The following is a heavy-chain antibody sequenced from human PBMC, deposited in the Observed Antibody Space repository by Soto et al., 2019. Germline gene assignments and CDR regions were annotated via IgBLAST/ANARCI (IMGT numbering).Heavy chain of an antibody. J-gene: IGHJ4*02. Sequence: ASVKVSCKASGYTFTSYGISWVRRAPGQGLEWMGWISAYNGSTNYAQKLQGRVTMTTDTSTSTAYTELRSLRSDDTAVYYCAITIFGVPDDYWAQGTLVTVSS. CDR1: GYTFTSYG. D-gene: IGHD3-3*01. V-gene: IGHV1-18*01. CDR2: ISAYNGST. CDR3: AITIFGVPDDY.